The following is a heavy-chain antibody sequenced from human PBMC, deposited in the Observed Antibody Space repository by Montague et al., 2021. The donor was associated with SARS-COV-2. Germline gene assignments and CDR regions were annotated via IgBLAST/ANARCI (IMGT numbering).Heavy chain of an antibody. CDR3: AMLYGGGGGRGY. V-gene: IGHV4-59*01. J-gene: IGHJ4*02. CDR2: IEIT. Sequence: SETLSLTCTVSGGSISGNHWTWVRQSPGKGLEWIGQIEITNYNTSLESRISTSVDTSKSQFSLNLASVTAADSAIYYCAMLYGGGGGRGYWGQGTLVTVSS. CDR1: GGSISGNH. D-gene: IGHD4-23*01.